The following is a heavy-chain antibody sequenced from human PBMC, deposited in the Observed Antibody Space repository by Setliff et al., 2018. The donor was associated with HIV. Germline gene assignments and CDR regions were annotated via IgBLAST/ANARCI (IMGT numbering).Heavy chain of an antibody. V-gene: IGHV1-8*02. CDR1: GYTLSSYD. D-gene: IGHD6-19*01. J-gene: IGHJ6*03. CDR2: MNPNSGNT. CDR3: ARGAWYSSGWYSSRYMDV. Sequence: ASVKVSCKASGYTLSSYDINWVRQATGQGLEWMGWMNPNSGNTGYAPKFQGRVTMTRDTSISTAYMELSSPRSDDTAVCYCARGAWYSSGWYSSRYMDVWGKGTTVTVSS.